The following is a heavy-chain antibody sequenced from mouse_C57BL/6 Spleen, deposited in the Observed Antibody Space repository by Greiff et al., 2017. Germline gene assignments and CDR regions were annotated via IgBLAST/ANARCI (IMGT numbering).Heavy chain of an antibody. CDR3: ARSHWSWFAY. CDR2: IYPGDGDT. CDR1: GYAFSSSW. V-gene: IGHV1-82*01. Sequence: VKLQESGPELVKPGASVKISCKASGYAFSSSWMNWVKQRPGKGLEWIGRIYPGDGDTNYNGKFKGKATLTADKSSSTAYMQLSSLTSEDSAVYFCARSHWSWFAYWGQGTLVTVSA. D-gene: IGHD4-1*01. J-gene: IGHJ3*01.